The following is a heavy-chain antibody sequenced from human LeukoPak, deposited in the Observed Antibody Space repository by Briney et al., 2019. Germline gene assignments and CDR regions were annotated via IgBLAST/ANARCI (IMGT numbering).Heavy chain of an antibody. V-gene: IGHV3-53*01. CDR1: GFTVSSSY. J-gene: IGHJ4*02. CDR2: IYSGGSGST. Sequence: PGGSLRLSCAASGFTVSSSYMSWVPQAPGKGLEWVSVIYSGGSGSTYYADSVKGRFTISRDNSKNTLNLQMNSLRAEDTAVYYCAHRKATSWAHDYWGQGTLVTVSS. CDR3: AHRKATSWAHDY. D-gene: IGHD2-2*01.